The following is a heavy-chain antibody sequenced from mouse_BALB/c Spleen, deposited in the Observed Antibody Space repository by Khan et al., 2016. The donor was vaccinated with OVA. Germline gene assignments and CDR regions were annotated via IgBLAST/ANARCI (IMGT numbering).Heavy chain of an antibody. Sequence: VQLKESGPGLVKPSQSLSLTCTVTGYSITSGYGWNWIRQFPGNKLEWMGYISYSGSTNYNPSLKSQISITRDTSKNQFFLQLNYVTTEDTATYYCARTARIKYWGQGTTLTVSS. CDR1: GYSITSGYG. J-gene: IGHJ2*01. CDR2: ISYSGST. CDR3: ARTARIKY. D-gene: IGHD1-2*01. V-gene: IGHV3-2*02.